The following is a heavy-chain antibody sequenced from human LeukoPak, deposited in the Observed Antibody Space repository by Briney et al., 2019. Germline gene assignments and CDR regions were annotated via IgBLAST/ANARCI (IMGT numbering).Heavy chain of an antibody. V-gene: IGHV4-61*03. J-gene: IGHJ4*02. CDR3: ARSQNYYGSGDY. CDR2: IYYTGKT. Sequence: SETLSLTCTVSGDSVSNGNYYWSWLRQPPGKALEWIGYIYYTGKTYYNPSLEGRVTILVDTSRNHFSVKLSSVTAADAAVYYCARSQNYYGSGDYWSQGTLVTVSS. D-gene: IGHD3-10*01. CDR1: GDSVSNGNYY.